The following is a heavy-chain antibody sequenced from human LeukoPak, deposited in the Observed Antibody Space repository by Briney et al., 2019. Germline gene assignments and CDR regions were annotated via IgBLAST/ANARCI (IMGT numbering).Heavy chain of an antibody. J-gene: IGHJ2*01. CDR3: ARVGFWSVINPPVYLYFDL. V-gene: IGHV4-34*01. CDR2: INHSGST. D-gene: IGHD3-3*01. Sequence: KASETLSLTCAVYGGSFSGYYWIWIRQPPGKGLERIGEINHSGSTNYNPSLKSRVTISVDTSKNQFSLKLSSVTAADTAVYYCARVGFWSVINPPVYLYFDLWGRGTLVTVSS. CDR1: GGSFSGYY.